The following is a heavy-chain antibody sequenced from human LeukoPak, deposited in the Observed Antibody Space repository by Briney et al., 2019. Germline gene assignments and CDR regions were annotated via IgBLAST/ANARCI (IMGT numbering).Heavy chain of an antibody. D-gene: IGHD4-23*01. Sequence: SETLSLTCTVSGGSISSYYWRWIRQPPGKGLEWIGYIYYSGSTNYNPSLKSRVTISVDTSKTQFSLKLSSVTAADTAVYYCARELGGNSLAFDIWGQGTMVTVSS. CDR1: GGSISSYY. CDR2: IYYSGST. J-gene: IGHJ3*02. V-gene: IGHV4-59*01. CDR3: ARELGGNSLAFDI.